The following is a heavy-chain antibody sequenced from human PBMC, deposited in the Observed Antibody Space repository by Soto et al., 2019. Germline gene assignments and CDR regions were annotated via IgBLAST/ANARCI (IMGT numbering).Heavy chain of an antibody. D-gene: IGHD4-17*01. J-gene: IGHJ3*02. V-gene: IGHV3-23*01. Sequence: EVQLLESGGGLVQPGGSLRLSCAASGFTFSSYAMSWVRQAPGKGLEWVSAISGSGGGTYYAHSVKGRFTISRDNSENTLYMQLNSLRSEDTAVYYCAKCMYRVTTYPFDIWGQGTMVTVSS. CDR2: ISGSGGGT. CDR3: AKCMYRVTTYPFDI. CDR1: GFTFSSYA.